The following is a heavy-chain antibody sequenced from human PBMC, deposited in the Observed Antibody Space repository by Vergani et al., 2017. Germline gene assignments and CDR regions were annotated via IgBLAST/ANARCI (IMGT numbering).Heavy chain of an antibody. CDR3: AKDWGTTGTPFDY. J-gene: IGHJ4*02. Sequence: TASGFTFSSYAMSWVRQAPGKGLEWVSAISGSGGSTYYADSVKGRFTISRDNSKNTLYLQMNSLRAEDTAVYYGAKDWGTTGTPFDYWGQGTLVTVSS. D-gene: IGHD1-1*01. CDR1: GFTFSSYA. V-gene: IGHV3-23*01. CDR2: ISGSGGST.